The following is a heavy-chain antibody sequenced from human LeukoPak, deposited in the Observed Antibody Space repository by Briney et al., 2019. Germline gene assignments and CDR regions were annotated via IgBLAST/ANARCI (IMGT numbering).Heavy chain of an antibody. D-gene: IGHD6-19*01. J-gene: IGHJ4*02. Sequence: ASVKVSCKASGYTFTSYGIIWVRQAPGQGLEWMGWISVYNGNTNYAQKLQGRVTMTTDTSTSTAYMELRSLRSDDTAVYYCARDRRGIAVAGRGFDYWGQGTLVTVSS. V-gene: IGHV1-18*01. CDR3: ARDRRGIAVAGRGFDY. CDR2: ISVYNGNT. CDR1: GYTFTSYG.